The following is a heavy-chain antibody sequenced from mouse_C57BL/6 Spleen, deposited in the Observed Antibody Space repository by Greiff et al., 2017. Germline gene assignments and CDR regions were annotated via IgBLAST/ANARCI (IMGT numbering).Heavy chain of an antibody. CDR2: IYPRDGST. CDR1: GYTFTDHT. D-gene: IGHD2-5*01. J-gene: IGHJ1*03. Sequence: QVQLQQSAAELVKPGASVKISCKVSGYTFTDHTIHWMKQRPEQGLEWIGYIYPRDGSTKYNEKFKGKATLTADKSSSTAYMQLNSLTSEDAAVYFCARHYYSNYWYFDVWGTGTTVTVSS. V-gene: IGHV1-78*01. CDR3: ARHYYSNYWYFDV.